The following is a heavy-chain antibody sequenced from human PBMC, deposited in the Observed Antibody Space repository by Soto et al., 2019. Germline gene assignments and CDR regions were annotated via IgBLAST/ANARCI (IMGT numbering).Heavy chain of an antibody. CDR2: TYYRSNWRH. CDR3: ARGVAGSGFDL. Sequence: SQTLSLTCAISGDSVSSNTAAWNWIRSSPSRGLERLGRTYYRSNWRHDYAVSVKSRITVNPDTSKNHFSLQLNSVTPDDTAVYYCARGVAGSGFDLWGQGTPVTVSS. V-gene: IGHV6-1*01. J-gene: IGHJ4*02. CDR1: GDSVSSNTAA. D-gene: IGHD6-19*01.